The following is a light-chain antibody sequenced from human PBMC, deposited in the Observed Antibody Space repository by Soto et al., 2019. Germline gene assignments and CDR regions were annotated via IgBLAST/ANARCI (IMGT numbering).Light chain of an antibody. J-gene: IGKJ1*01. CDR3: QQHNTYWT. CDR1: QSIGNW. Sequence: DIQMTQSPSTLSASVGDRVTITCRASQSIGNWLAWYQQKPGKAPKLLIYKASSLESGVPPRFSGSGSGTEFTLTINSLQHDDFATYYCQQHNTYWTFVQGTKVEIK. CDR2: KAS. V-gene: IGKV1-5*03.